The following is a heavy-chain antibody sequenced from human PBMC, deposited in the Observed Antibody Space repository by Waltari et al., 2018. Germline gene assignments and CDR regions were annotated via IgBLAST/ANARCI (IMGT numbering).Heavy chain of an antibody. CDR1: GGPFISYA. J-gene: IGHJ3*02. V-gene: IGHV1-69*05. CDR2: IIPILGTA. CDR3: ARDRIAALNAFDI. D-gene: IGHD6-6*01. Sequence: QVELVQSGAEVKKHGSSVKVSCKAPGGPFISYADSWVRQAPGQGHEWMGGIIPILGTANYAQTFQVRVTITPYEPTRTAYMELSSLRYEDTAVYYCARDRIAALNAFDIWGQGTMVTVSS.